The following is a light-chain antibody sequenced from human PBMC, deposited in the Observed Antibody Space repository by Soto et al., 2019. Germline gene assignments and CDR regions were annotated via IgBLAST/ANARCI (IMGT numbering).Light chain of an antibody. CDR1: SCDVGAYNY. V-gene: IGLV2-11*01. J-gene: IGLJ1*01. CDR3: CSYADNYSYV. CDR2: DVS. Sequence: QSVLTQPRSVSGSPGQSVTISCTGTSCDVGAYNYVSWYQQHPGKAPKLMTYDVSKRPSGVPDRFSGSKSGNTASLTISGLQAEDEADYYCCSYADNYSYVFGTGTKLTVL.